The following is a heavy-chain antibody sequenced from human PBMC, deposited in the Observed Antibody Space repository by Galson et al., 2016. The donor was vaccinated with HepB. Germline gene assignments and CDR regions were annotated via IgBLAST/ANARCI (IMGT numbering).Heavy chain of an antibody. CDR2: ISAYNGNT. CDR3: ARDGGYDYVWGIDY. Sequence: SVKVSCKASGYTFTSYGISWVRQAPGQGLEWMGWISAYNGNTNYAQKLQGRVTMTTDTSTSTAYIELRSLRSDDTAVYYCARDGGYDYVWGIDYWGQGTLVTVSS. J-gene: IGHJ4*02. V-gene: IGHV1-18*01. CDR1: GYTFTSYG. D-gene: IGHD3-16*01.